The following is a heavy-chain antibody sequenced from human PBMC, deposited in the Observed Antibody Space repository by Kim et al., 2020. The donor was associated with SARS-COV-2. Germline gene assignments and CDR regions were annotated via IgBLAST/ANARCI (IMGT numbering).Heavy chain of an antibody. J-gene: IGHJ4*02. D-gene: IGHD3-3*01. CDR1: GGSFSGYY. V-gene: IGHV4-34*01. Sequence: SETLSLTCAVYGGSFSGYYWSWIRQPPGKGLEWIGEINHSGSTNYNPSLKSRVTISVDTSKNQFSLKLSSVTAADTAVYYCARGFLATLDYWGQGTLVTV. CDR2: INHSGST. CDR3: ARGFLATLDY.